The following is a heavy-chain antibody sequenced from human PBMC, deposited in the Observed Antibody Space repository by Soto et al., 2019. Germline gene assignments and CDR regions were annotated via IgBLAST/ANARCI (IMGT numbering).Heavy chain of an antibody. CDR2: IYPGDSDT. V-gene: IGHV5-51*01. CDR1: GYSFTSYW. D-gene: IGHD5-12*01. Sequence: PGESLKISCKGSGYSFTSYWIGWVRQMPGKGLEWMGIIYPGDSDTRYSPSFQGQVTISADKSISTAYLQWSSLKASDTAMYYCARLQSRLDIVAPFDIWGQGTMVTVSS. CDR3: ARLQSRLDIVAPFDI. J-gene: IGHJ3*02.